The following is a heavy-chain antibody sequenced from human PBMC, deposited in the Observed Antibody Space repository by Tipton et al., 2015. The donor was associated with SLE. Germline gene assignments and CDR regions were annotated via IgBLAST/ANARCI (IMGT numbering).Heavy chain of an antibody. J-gene: IGHJ4*02. CDR1: GGSISSGY. D-gene: IGHD6-13*01. CDR2: IYYSGST. CDR3: ARGYSSSWPGDY. V-gene: IGHV4-59*01. Sequence: TLSLTCTVSGGSISSGYWSWIRQPPGKGLEWIGYIYYSGSTNYNPSLKSRVTISVDTSKNQFSLKLSSVTAADTAVYYCARGYSSSWPGDYWGQGTLVTVSS.